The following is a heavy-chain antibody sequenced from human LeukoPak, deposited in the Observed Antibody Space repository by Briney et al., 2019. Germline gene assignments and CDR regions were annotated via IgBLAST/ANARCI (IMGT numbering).Heavy chain of an antibody. CDR1: GFIFSSFF. D-gene: IGHD2-15*01. CDR2: ISQDGSET. CDR3: VRDLGHSRHYFEY. J-gene: IGHJ4*02. Sequence: GGSLRLSCAASGFIFSSFFLNWVRLTPGGELEWVACISQDGSETFYMDSVRGRFTISRDNTEKSLYLDMNSLRAEDTAVYFCVRDLGHSRHYFEYWGQGTLVTIST. V-gene: IGHV3-7*01.